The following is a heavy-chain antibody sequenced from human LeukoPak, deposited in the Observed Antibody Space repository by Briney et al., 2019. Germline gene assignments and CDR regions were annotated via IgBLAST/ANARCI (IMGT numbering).Heavy chain of an antibody. CDR3: AGDGKYQLLFNGMDV. CDR2: IIPVFGSA. V-gene: IGHV1-69*01. J-gene: IGHJ6*04. Sequence: GASLKVSCKVFGGTFSSYAISWVRQAPGQGLEWMGGIIPVFGSAKYAQKFQGRVTITADESTTTAYMELRSLRSEDAAIYYCAGDGKYQLLFNGMDVWGKGTTVTVSS. CDR1: GGTFSSYA. D-gene: IGHD2-2*01.